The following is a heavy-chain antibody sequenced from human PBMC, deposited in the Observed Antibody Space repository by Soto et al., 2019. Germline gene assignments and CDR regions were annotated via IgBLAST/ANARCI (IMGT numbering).Heavy chain of an antibody. CDR2: ISSSSSYI. CDR1: GFTFSSYS. J-gene: IGHJ4*02. V-gene: IGHV3-21*01. CDR3: ARDLHPNFDY. Sequence: EVQLVESGGGLVKPGGSLRLSCAASGFTFSSYSMNWVRQAPGKGLEWVSSISSSSSYIYYADSVKGRFTISRDNAKNSLFQQMNSLRAEDTAVYYCARDLHPNFDYWGQGTLVTVSS.